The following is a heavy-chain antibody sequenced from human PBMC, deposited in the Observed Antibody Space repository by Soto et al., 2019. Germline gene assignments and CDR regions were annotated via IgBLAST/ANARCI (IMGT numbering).Heavy chain of an antibody. CDR2: MNPNRGNT. V-gene: IGHV1-8*01. J-gene: IGHJ5*02. D-gene: IGHD4-17*01. CDR1: GYTFTSYD. Sequence: QVQLVQSGAEVKKPGASVKVSCKASGYTFTSYDINWVRQATGQGLEYLGWMNPNRGNTAYVQKFQGSVTMTWDTSITTAYMDLSSLRSEDTAVYFCARGIKYGAYSRWFDPWGQGTLVTVSS. CDR3: ARGIKYGAYSRWFDP.